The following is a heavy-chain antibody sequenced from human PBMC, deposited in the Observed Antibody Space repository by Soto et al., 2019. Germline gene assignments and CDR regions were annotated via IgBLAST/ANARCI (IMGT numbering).Heavy chain of an antibody. D-gene: IGHD6-19*01. CDR3: AGRIAVAGYYYFDY. V-gene: IGHV1-69*13. Sequence: GASVKVSCKASGCTFSSYAISWVRQAPGQGLEWMGGIIPIFGTANYAQKFQGRVTITADESTSTAYMELSSLRSEDTAVYYCAGRIAVAGYYYFDYWGQGTLVTVSS. CDR1: GCTFSSYA. J-gene: IGHJ4*02. CDR2: IIPIFGTA.